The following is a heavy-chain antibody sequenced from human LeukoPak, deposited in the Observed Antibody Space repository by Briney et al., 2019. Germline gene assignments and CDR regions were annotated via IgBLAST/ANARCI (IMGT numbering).Heavy chain of an antibody. CDR2: INPNNGGT. CDR3: ARARYDSGGYYYGVDY. V-gene: IGHV1-2*02. J-gene: IGHJ4*02. Sequence: EASVKVSCKASGYTFTSYYIHWVRQAPGQELEWMGWINPNNGGTNYAQKFQGRVTMTRDTSINTAYMELSRLRSDDTAVYYCARARYDSGGYYYGVDYWGQGTLVTVSS. D-gene: IGHD3-22*01. CDR1: GYTFTSYY.